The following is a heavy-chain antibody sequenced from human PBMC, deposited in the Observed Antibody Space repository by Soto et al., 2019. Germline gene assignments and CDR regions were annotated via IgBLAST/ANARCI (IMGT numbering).Heavy chain of an antibody. CDR1: GGTFSSYT. CDR2: IIPILGIA. CDR3: ARVPGEKLSPFDL. Sequence: QVQLVQSGAEVKKPGSSVKVSCKASGGTFSSYTISSVRQAPGQGLEWMGRIIPILGIANYAQKFQGRVTITADKSTSTAYMELSSLRSEDTAVYYCARVPGEKLSPFDLWGRGTLVTVSS. V-gene: IGHV1-69*02. D-gene: IGHD1-26*01. J-gene: IGHJ2*01.